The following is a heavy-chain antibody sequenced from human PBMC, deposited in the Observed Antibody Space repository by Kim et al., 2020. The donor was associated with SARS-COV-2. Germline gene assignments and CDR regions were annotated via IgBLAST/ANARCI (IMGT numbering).Heavy chain of an antibody. J-gene: IGHJ4*02. V-gene: IGHV1-18*01. CDR2: ISAYNRNT. D-gene: IGHD3-22*01. CDR3: ARDSYDSSGRGRDYYFDY. Sequence: ASVKVSCKASGYTFTTYGITWVRQAPGQGLEWMGWISAYNRNTNYAQNLQGRVTMTTDTSTSTAYMELRSLTSDDTAVYYCARDSYDSSGRGRDYYFDYWGQGTLVTVSS. CDR1: GYTFTTYG.